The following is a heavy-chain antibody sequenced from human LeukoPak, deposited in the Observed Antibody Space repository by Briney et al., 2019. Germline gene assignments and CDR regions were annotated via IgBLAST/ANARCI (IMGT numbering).Heavy chain of an antibody. CDR1: GGSISSYY. CDR3: ARVAKGCTNGVCYTEWFDP. J-gene: IGHJ5*02. Sequence: PSETLSLTCTVSGGSISSYYWSWIRQPAGKGLEWIGRIYTSGSTNYNPSLKSRVTMSVDTSKNQFSLKLSSVTAADTAVCYCARVAKGCTNGVCYTEWFDPWGQGTLVTVSS. V-gene: IGHV4-4*07. CDR2: IYTSGST. D-gene: IGHD2-8*01.